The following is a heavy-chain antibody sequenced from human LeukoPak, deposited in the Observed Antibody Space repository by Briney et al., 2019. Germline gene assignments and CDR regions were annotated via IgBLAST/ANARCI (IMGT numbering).Heavy chain of an antibody. D-gene: IGHD2-15*01. J-gene: IGHJ6*02. CDR3: ARAPSYCTSGSCYYYYGLDV. V-gene: IGHV1-8*01. Sequence: SETVSHKPSGYALSGNGINWVRHPTGQGNEWMGWMNPNSGNTGYTQKFQGRVTITRNTSIRTAYMELSSLRSEDTAVYYCARAPSYCTSGSCYYYYGLDVWGQGTTVTVSS. CDR2: MNPNSGNT. CDR1: GYALSGNG.